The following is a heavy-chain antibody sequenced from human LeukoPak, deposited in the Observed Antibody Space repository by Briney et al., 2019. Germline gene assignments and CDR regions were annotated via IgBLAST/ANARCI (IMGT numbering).Heavy chain of an antibody. CDR2: ISGSGGST. CDR3: AKEIVDCSSTSCLNWFDP. Sequence: GGSLRLSCAASGFTFSSYAMSWVRQAPGKGLEWVSAISGSGGSTYYADSVKGRFTISRDNSKNTLYLQMNSLSAEDTAVYYCAKEIVDCSSTSCLNWFDPWGQGTLVIVSS. D-gene: IGHD2-2*01. CDR1: GFTFSSYA. J-gene: IGHJ5*02. V-gene: IGHV3-23*01.